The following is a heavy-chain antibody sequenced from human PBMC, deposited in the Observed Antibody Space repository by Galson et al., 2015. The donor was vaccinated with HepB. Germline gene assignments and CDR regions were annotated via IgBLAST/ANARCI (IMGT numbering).Heavy chain of an antibody. J-gene: IGHJ4*02. Sequence: SLRLSCAGSGFKFNTYSMSWVRQAPGKGLEWVSGISGSGDIIYYADSVKGRFTISRDNSERTLYLQMNNLRADDTAIYYCGGTYGDCWGQGTLVTVSS. D-gene: IGHD3-10*01. CDR2: ISGSGDII. CDR3: GGTYGDC. CDR1: GFKFNTYS. V-gene: IGHV3-23*01.